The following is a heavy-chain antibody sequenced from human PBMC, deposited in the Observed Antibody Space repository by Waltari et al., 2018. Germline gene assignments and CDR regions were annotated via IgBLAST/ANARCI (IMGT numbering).Heavy chain of an antibody. CDR3: ARKGGRGYPYGPFFYDY. Sequence: EVQLVESGGGLVQPGGSLRLSCAASGVVFGDYWMHGVRQAPGKGFGWVASINVDGGYISYTDSVKGRFTISRDNSQNTVFLQLNSVRVEDTAVYYCARKGGRGYPYGPFFYDYWGQGTLVTVSP. V-gene: IGHV3-74*01. J-gene: IGHJ4*02. CDR1: GVVFGDYW. CDR2: INVDGGYI. D-gene: IGHD5-18*01.